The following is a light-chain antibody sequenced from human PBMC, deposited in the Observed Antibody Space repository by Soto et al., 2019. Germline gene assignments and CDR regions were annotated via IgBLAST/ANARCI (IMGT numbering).Light chain of an antibody. J-gene: IGKJ1*01. V-gene: IGKV3-20*01. Sequence: EIVLTQSPGTLSLSPGERATLSCRASQIVSSNYLAWYQQKPGQAPRLLIYDASSRATGIPDRFSGSGSGTDFTLTISRLEPEDIAGYFCKQYRTLSTFGQGTKVEMK. CDR1: QIVSSNY. CDR2: DAS. CDR3: KQYRTLST.